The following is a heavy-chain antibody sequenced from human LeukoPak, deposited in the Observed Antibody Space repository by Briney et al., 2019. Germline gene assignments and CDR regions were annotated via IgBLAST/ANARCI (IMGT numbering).Heavy chain of an antibody. V-gene: IGHV1-2*02. Sequence: ASVKVSCKASGNTFSGYYMNWVRQAPGQGLEWMGWINPNSGGTNYAQKFQGRVTMTRDMSTSTVYMELSSLRSEDTAVYYCARDRSIAVAGSAFDIWGQGTMVTVSS. D-gene: IGHD6-19*01. CDR2: INPNSGGT. CDR3: ARDRSIAVAGSAFDI. CDR1: GNTFSGYY. J-gene: IGHJ3*02.